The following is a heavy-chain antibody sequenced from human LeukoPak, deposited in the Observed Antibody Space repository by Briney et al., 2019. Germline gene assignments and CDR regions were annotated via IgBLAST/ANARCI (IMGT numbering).Heavy chain of an antibody. CDR2: IYYSGST. CDR3: ARDKTAAESDAFDI. V-gene: IGHV4-61*08. J-gene: IGHJ3*02. Sequence: PSETLSLTCTVSGGSISSGGYYWSWIRQHPGKGLEWIGYIYYSGSTYYNPSLKSRVTISVDTSKNQFSLKLSSVTAADTAVYYCARDKTAAESDAFDIWGQGTMVTVSS. D-gene: IGHD6-13*01. CDR1: GGSISSGGYY.